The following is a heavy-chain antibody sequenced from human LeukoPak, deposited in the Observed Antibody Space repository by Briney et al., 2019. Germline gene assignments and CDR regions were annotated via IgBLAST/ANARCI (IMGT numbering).Heavy chain of an antibody. V-gene: IGHV1-18*01. D-gene: IGHD1-7*01. CDR1: GYTFTSYG. Sequence: ASVKVSCKASGYTFTSYGISWVRQAPGQGLEWMGWISAYNGNTNYAQKLQGRVTMTTDTSTSTAYMGLRSLRSDDTAVYYCARVFYSWRTFDYWGQGTLVTVSS. CDR2: ISAYNGNT. J-gene: IGHJ4*02. CDR3: ARVFYSWRTFDY.